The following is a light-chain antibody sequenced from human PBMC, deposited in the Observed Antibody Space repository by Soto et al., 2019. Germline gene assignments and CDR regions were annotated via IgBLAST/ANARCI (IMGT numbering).Light chain of an antibody. CDR1: SGHSNYA. Sequence: QLVLTQSPSASASLGASVKLTCTLSSGHSNYAIAWHQQQPEKGPRYLMKLNSDGSHSKGDGIPDRFSGSSSGAERYLTISSLQSEDEADYYCQTWGTGTPSVFGGGTKLTVL. J-gene: IGLJ3*02. CDR2: LNSDGSH. CDR3: QTWGTGTPSV. V-gene: IGLV4-69*01.